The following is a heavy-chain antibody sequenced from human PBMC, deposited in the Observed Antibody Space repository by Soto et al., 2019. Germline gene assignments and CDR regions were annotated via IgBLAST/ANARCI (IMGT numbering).Heavy chain of an antibody. Sequence: PSETLSLTCTVSSGSISSYYWSWIRQPPGKGLEWIGYIFYSGNTNYSPSLKSRITISLDTSKNQFSLNVTSVTAADTAVYYCARGETGYNYGQRPYYGMDVWGPGTTVTVSS. CDR1: SGSISSYY. D-gene: IGHD5-18*01. CDR3: ARGETGYNYGQRPYYGMDV. CDR2: IFYSGNT. V-gene: IGHV4-59*01. J-gene: IGHJ6*02.